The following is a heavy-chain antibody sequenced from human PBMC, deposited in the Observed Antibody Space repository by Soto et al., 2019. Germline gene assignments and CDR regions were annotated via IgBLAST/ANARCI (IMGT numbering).Heavy chain of an antibody. CDR3: ARAGDSSGLIY. V-gene: IGHV1-18*04. Sequence: QVQLVQSGAEVKKPGASVKVSCKASGYTFTSYGISWVRQAPGQGLEWMGWISAYNGNTNYAQKFQGRVTMTWDTSISTAYMELSGLRSDDTAVYHCARAGDSSGLIYWGQGTLVTVSS. CDR1: GYTFTSYG. J-gene: IGHJ4*02. CDR2: ISAYNGNT. D-gene: IGHD6-19*01.